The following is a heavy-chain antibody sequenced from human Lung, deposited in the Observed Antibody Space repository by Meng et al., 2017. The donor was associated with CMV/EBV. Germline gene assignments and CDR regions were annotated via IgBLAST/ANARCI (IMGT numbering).Heavy chain of an antibody. V-gene: IGHV3-21*01. CDR1: GFTFSSYS. CDR3: AVYCSSTSCHRDGMDV. Sequence: GGSXRLSCAASGFTFSSYSMNWVRQAPGKGLEWVSSISSSSSYIYYTDSVKGRFTISRDNAKNSLYLQMNSLRAEDTAVYYCAVYCSSTSCHRDGMDVWCQGTTVTVSS. J-gene: IGHJ6*02. D-gene: IGHD2-2*01. CDR2: ISSSSSYI.